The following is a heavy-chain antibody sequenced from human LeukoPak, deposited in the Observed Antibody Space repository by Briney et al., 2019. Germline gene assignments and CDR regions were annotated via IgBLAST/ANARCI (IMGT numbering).Heavy chain of an antibody. CDR2: INQGGTT. V-gene: IGHV4-34*01. D-gene: IGHD3-22*01. J-gene: IGHJ4*02. CDR1: GRPFSGYY. CDR3: ARARLFSGYWGNVGHEDFDY. Sequence: SETLSLTCAVYGRPFSGYYWTWIRQPPGKGLEWIGEINQGGTTNYNPSLRSRVTILIDTSRNQFSLRLSSVTAADTAVYYCARARLFSGYWGNVGHEDFDYWGQGSLVTVSS.